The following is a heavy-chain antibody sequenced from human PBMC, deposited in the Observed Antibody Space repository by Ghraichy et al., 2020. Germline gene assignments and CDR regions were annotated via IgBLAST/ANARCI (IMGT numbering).Heavy chain of an antibody. CDR1: GDSITGYY. J-gene: IGHJ4*02. CDR3: ARGLADGIDF. Sequence: ETLSPTCTVAGDSITGYYWSWIRQSAEKGLEWIGRIYTSGNTRYNPSLKSRVIMSIDTSKKQFSLKLRSVTAADTAVYYCARGLADGIDFWGQGTLVTVSS. CDR2: IYTSGNT. D-gene: IGHD6-19*01. V-gene: IGHV4-4*07.